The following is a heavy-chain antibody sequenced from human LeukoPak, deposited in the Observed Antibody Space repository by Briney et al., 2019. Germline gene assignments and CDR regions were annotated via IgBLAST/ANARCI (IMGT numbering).Heavy chain of an antibody. CDR3: ARAGYSSSWYGY. V-gene: IGHV1-69*13. CDR1: GYTFTSYG. CDR2: IIPIFGTA. J-gene: IGHJ4*02. Sequence: ASVKVSCKASGYTFTSYGISWVRQAPGQGLEWMGGIIPIFGTANYAQKFQGRVTITADESTSTAYMELSSLRSEDTAVYYCARAGYSSSWYGYWGQGTLATVSS. D-gene: IGHD6-13*01.